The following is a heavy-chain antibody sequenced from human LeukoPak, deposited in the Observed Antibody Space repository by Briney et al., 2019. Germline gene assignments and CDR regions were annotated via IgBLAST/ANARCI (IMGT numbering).Heavy chain of an antibody. CDR1: GGSISSYY. J-gene: IGHJ4*02. CDR2: IYTSGST. Sequence: SETLSLTCTVSGGSISSYYWSWIRQPPGKGLEWIGYIYTSGSTNYNPSLKSRVTISVDTSKNQFSLKLSSVTAADTAVYHCARRSGSSSFIDYWGQGTLVTVSS. D-gene: IGHD6-13*01. V-gene: IGHV4-4*09. CDR3: ARRSGSSSFIDY.